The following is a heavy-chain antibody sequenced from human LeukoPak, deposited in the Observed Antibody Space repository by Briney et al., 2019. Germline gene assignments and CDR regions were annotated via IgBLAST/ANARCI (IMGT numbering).Heavy chain of an antibody. CDR1: GGSISSYY. V-gene: IGHV4-59*01. CDR2: IYYSGST. CDR3: ARDCSSTSCFDY. J-gene: IGHJ4*02. Sequence: KPSETLSLTCTVSGGSISSYYWSWSRQPPGMGLEWIGYIYYSGSTNYNPSLKSRVTISVDTSKNQFSLKLSSVTAADTAVYYCARDCSSTSCFDYWGQGTLVTVSS. D-gene: IGHD2-2*01.